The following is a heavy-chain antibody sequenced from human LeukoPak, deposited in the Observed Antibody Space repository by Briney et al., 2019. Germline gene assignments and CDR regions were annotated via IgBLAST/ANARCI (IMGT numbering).Heavy chain of an antibody. CDR3: AHDPVWRNGYMDV. CDR2: ITGSGTST. Sequence: GGTLRLSCAASGFTFSYYGMNWVRQAPGKGLEWVSGITGSGTSTYYADSVKGRFTISRDNSKNTLYLQMNSLRAEDTAVYYCAHDPVWRNGYMDVWGKGTTVTVSS. D-gene: IGHD3-3*01. CDR1: GFTFSYYG. J-gene: IGHJ6*03. V-gene: IGHV3-23*01.